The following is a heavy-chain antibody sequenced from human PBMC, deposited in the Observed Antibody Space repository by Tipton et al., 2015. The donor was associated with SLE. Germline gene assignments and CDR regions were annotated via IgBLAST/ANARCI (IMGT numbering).Heavy chain of an antibody. D-gene: IGHD6-25*01. J-gene: IGHJ3*02. CDR3: AREAATDAFDI. V-gene: IGHV3-11*05. CDR2: ISSSSSYT. CDR1: GFTVSSNY. Sequence: SLRLSCAASGFTVSSNYMSWIRQAPGKGLEWVSYISSSSSYTNYADSVKGRFTISRDNAKNSLYLQMNSLRAEDTAVYYCAREAATDAFDIWGQGTMVTVSS.